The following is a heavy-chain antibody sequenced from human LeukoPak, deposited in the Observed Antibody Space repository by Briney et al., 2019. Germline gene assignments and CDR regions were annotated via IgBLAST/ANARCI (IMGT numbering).Heavy chain of an antibody. CDR2: ISGSGGST. V-gene: IGHV3-23*01. CDR3: AKDQTPYYDSSGIYDY. CDR1: GFTFSSYA. Sequence: PGGSLRLSCAASGFTFSSYAMSWVRQAPGKGLEWVSAISGSGGSTYYADSVKGRFTISRDNSKNTLYLQMNSLRAEDTAVYYCAKDQTPYYDSSGIYDYWGQGTLVTVSS. J-gene: IGHJ4*02. D-gene: IGHD3-22*01.